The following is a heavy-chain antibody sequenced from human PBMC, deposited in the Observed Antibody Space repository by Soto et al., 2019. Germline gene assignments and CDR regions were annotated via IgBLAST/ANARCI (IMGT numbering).Heavy chain of an antibody. CDR2: IHYSGTT. CDR1: GGSISSSTYY. J-gene: IGHJ4*02. V-gene: IGHV4-61*05. Sequence: SETLSLTCTVSGGSISSSTYYWGWMRQPPGKGLEWIAYIHYSGTTNYNPSLKSRVTISVDTSKNQFSLKLSSVTAADTAVYYCARGICSSTNCNAGVFDSWGQGTLVPVSS. D-gene: IGHD2-2*01. CDR3: ARGICSSTNCNAGVFDS.